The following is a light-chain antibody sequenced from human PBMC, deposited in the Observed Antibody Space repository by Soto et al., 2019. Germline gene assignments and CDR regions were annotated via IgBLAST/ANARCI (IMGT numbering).Light chain of an antibody. V-gene: IGKV2-28*01. CDR2: LGS. CDR3: MQALQTPWT. CDR1: QSLLHSNGYNY. Sequence: DIVMTQSPLSLPVTPGEPASISCRSSQSLLHSNGYNYSDWYLQKPGQSPQLLIYLGSNRASGVPDRFSGSGSGTDFTLKISRVEAEDGGVYYCMQALQTPWTFGQGTKVEIK. J-gene: IGKJ1*01.